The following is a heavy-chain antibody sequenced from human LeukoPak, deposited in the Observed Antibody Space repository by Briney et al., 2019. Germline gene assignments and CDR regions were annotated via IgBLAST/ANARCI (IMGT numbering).Heavy chain of an antibody. CDR2: ISSSSSYI. D-gene: IGHD3-10*01. CDR3: ARLMVRGVDYYFDY. CDR1: GFAFSSYS. Sequence: GGSLRLSCAASGFAFSSYSMNWVRQAPGKGLEWVSSISSSSSYIYYADSVKGLFTISRDNAKNSLYLQMNSLRAEDTAVYYCARLMVRGVDYYFDYWGQGTLVTVSS. J-gene: IGHJ4*02. V-gene: IGHV3-21*01.